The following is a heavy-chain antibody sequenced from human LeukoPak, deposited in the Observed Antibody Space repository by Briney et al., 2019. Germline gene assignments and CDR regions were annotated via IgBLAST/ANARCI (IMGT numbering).Heavy chain of an antibody. CDR2: ISSSGSTI. J-gene: IGHJ4*02. CDR1: GFTFSDYY. V-gene: IGHV3-11*04. Sequence: GGSLRLSCAGSGFTFSDYYMSWIREVPGKGLEWVSYISSSGSTIYYADSVKGRFTISRDNAKNSLYLQMNSLRAEDTAVYYCARGTLSYYDSSGYLSWGQGTLVTVSS. CDR3: ARGTLSYYDSSGYLS. D-gene: IGHD3-22*01.